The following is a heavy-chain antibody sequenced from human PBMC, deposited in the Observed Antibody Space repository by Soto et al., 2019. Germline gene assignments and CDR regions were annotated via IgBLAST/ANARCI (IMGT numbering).Heavy chain of an antibody. CDR1: RVAFSKFI. CDR3: AKVRYSSPMGYYYGMDV. Sequence: ASVKVSCKASRVAFSKFIVTWVRQAPGLGLEWVGGIIPIFGTANYAHKFQGRVTITADESTSTSYMELNNLRSEDTAVYYCAKVRYSSPMGYYYGMDVWGQGTTVTVSS. D-gene: IGHD6-19*01. J-gene: IGHJ6*02. V-gene: IGHV1-69*13. CDR2: IIPIFGTA.